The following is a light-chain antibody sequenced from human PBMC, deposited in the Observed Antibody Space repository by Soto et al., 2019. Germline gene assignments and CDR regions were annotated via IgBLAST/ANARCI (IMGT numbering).Light chain of an antibody. CDR2: DAS. CDR3: QHYNSYSEA. J-gene: IGKJ1*01. CDR1: QSISGW. V-gene: IGKV1-5*01. Sequence: DIQMTQSPSSLSASVGDRITITCRASQSISGWLGWYQQKPGKAPKLMIYDASNLESGVPSRFSGSGSGTEFTLTISSLQPDDFATYYCQHYNSYSEAFGQGTKVDIK.